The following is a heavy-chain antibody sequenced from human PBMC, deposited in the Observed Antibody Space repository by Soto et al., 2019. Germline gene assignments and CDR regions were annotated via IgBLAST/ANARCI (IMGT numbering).Heavy chain of an antibody. V-gene: IGHV4-38-2*02. Sequence: SETLSLTCTVSGYSISSGSYWGWIRQPPGKGPEWIASIYHGGTTFYNPSLKSRVTVSVDKSNNQFSLKLRSVTATDTAVYYCAKAHVMVVAGSPFDYWGHGNLV. CDR1: GYSISSGSY. CDR2: IYHGGTT. D-gene: IGHD6-19*01. CDR3: AKAHVMVVAGSPFDY. J-gene: IGHJ4*01.